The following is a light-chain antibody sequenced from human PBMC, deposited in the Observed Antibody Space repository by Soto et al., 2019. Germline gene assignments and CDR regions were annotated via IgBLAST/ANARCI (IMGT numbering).Light chain of an antibody. J-gene: IGKJ1*01. CDR1: QSVLYSSNNRNY. V-gene: IGKV4-1*01. CDR3: QQYYSTPWT. Sequence: DIVMPQSPDSLAVSLGERATINCKSSQSVLYSSNNRNYLAWYQQKPGQPPKLLIYWASTRGSGVPDRFSGSGSGTDFTLTISSLQAEDVAVYYCQQYYSTPWTFGQGAKVEI. CDR2: WAS.